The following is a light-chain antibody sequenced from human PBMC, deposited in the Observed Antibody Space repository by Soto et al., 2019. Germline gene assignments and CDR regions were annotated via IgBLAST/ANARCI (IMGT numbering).Light chain of an antibody. CDR3: QQYGSPPMYT. Sequence: EIVLTQSPGTLSLSPGERATLSCRASQSVSSSYLAWYQQKPGQAPRLLIYGAYSRATGLPDRFSGSGSGTDFTLTISRLEPEDFAVYYCQQYGSPPMYTFGQGTKLEIK. CDR2: GAY. J-gene: IGKJ2*01. CDR1: QSVSSSY. V-gene: IGKV3-20*01.